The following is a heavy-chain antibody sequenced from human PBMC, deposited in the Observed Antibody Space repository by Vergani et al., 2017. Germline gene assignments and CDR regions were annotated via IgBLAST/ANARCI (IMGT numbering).Heavy chain of an antibody. CDR2: INHSGST. CDR1: GGSFSGYY. V-gene: IGHV4-34*01. D-gene: IGHD2-2*01. CDR3: ARGKASAFDI. J-gene: IGHJ3*02. Sequence: QVQLQQWGAGLLKPSETLSLTCAVYGGSFSGYYWSWIRQPPGKGLEWIGEINHSGSTNYNPSLKSRVTISVDPSKNQFSLKLSSVTAADTAVYYCARGKASAFDIWGQGTMVTVSS.